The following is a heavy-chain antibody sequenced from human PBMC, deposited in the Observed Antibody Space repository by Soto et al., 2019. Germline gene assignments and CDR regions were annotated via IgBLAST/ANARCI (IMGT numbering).Heavy chain of an antibody. V-gene: IGHV1-46*03. CDR1: GYTFTSYY. CDR3: ARGPMIVVVTWSAFDI. CDR2: INPSGGST. Sequence: ASVKVSCKASGYTFTSYYMHWVRQAPGQGLEWMGIINPSGGSTSYAQKFQGRVTMTRDTSTSTVYMELSSLRSEDTAVYYCARGPMIVVVTWSAFDIWGQGTMVTVSS. D-gene: IGHD3-22*01. J-gene: IGHJ3*02.